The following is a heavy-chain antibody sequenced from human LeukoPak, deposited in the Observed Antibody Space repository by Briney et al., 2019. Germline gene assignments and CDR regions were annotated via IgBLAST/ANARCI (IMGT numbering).Heavy chain of an antibody. CDR2: IYHSGST. J-gene: IGHJ6*03. D-gene: IGHD4-23*01. V-gene: IGHV4-38-2*01. CDR3: ASLVREDGGFYYYYYMDV. CDR1: GYSIRSGYY. Sequence: SETLSLTCAVSGYSIRSGYYWGWIRQPPGKGLEWIGSIYHSGSTYYNPSLKSRVTISVDTSKNQFSLKLSSVTAADTAVYYCASLVREDGGFYYYYYMDVWGKGTTVTVSS.